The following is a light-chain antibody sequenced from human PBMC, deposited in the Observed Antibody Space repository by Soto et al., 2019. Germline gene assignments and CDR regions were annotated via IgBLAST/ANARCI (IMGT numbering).Light chain of an antibody. CDR1: QGIRDD. CDR3: LQHNSFPPWT. J-gene: IGKJ1*01. CDR2: AAS. V-gene: IGKV1-17*02. Sequence: DIQMTQSPSSLSASVGDTVTIACRASQGIRDDLNWYQQKPGKAPKRLIYAASSLQSGVPSRFSGSGSETEFTLTISDLQPEDFATYYCLQHNSFPPWTFGQGTKVDVK.